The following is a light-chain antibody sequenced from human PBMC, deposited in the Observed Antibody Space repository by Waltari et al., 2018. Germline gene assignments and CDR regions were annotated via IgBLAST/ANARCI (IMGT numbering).Light chain of an antibody. CDR3: QSADSSGTYVV. Sequence: SYELTQPPSVSVSPGQTARLTCSGDALPQQYAYWYQQKPGQAPVLVIYNDSERPSGIPERFSGSSSGTTVTLTISGVQAEDEADYYCQSADSSGTYVVFGGGTKLTVL. V-gene: IGLV3-25*03. J-gene: IGLJ2*01. CDR2: NDS. CDR1: ALPQQY.